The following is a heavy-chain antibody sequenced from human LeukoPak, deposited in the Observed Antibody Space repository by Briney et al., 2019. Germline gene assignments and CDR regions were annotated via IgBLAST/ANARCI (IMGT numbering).Heavy chain of an antibody. Sequence: TGGSLRLSCVGSGFSLNEYGIHWVRQAPGKGLEWVAVVSYDGGHKYYADSVKGRFTISRDTSGDTVSLQMNSLRVEDTAVYYCARDRINMMVLGHDSGLDFWGQGTLVTVSS. D-gene: IGHD3-22*01. CDR1: GFSLNEYG. V-gene: IGHV3-30*03. J-gene: IGHJ4*02. CDR3: ARDRINMMVLGHDSGLDF. CDR2: VSYDGGHK.